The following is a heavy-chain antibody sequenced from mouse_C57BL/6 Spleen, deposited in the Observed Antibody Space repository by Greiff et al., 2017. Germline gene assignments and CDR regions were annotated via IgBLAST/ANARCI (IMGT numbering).Heavy chain of an antibody. CDR3: ARTYYGSRRYAMDY. V-gene: IGHV5-17*01. CDR1: GFTFSDYG. D-gene: IGHD1-1*01. J-gene: IGHJ4*01. CDR2: ISSGSSTI. Sequence: EVMLVESGGGLVKPGGSLKLSCAASGFTFSDYGMHWVRQAPEKGLEWVAYISSGSSTIYYADTVKGRFTISRDNAKNTLFLQMTSLRSEDTAMYYCARTYYGSRRYAMDYWGQGTSVTVSS.